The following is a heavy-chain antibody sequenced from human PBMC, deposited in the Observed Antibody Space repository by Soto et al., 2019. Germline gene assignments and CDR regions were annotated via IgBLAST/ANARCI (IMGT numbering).Heavy chain of an antibody. CDR2: IDTSDSYT. Sequence: PGESLKISCKGSGYNFTSYWISWVRHMPGKGLEWMGRIDTSDSYTNYSPSFQGHVTISTDKSISTAYLQWSSLKTSDTAMYYCAKHGNYYDSSGYFDYYYYSLDFWGQGTTVTFSS. J-gene: IGHJ6*02. V-gene: IGHV5-10-1*01. CDR3: AKHGNYYDSSGYFDYYYYSLDF. CDR1: GYNFTSYW. D-gene: IGHD3-22*01.